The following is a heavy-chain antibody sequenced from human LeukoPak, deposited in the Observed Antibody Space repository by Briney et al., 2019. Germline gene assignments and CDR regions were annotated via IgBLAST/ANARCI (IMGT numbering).Heavy chain of an antibody. CDR1: GYTFTSYV. V-gene: IGHV1-18*01. CDR2: ISAYNGNT. J-gene: IGHJ6*02. Sequence: ASVKVSCKASGYTFTSYVISWVRQAPGQGLEWMEWISAYNGNTNYAQKLQGRVTMTTDTSTSTAYMELRSLRSDDTAVYYCASWGAAMDYYYGMDVWGQGTTVTVSS. CDR3: ASWGAAMDYYYGMDV. D-gene: IGHD5-18*01.